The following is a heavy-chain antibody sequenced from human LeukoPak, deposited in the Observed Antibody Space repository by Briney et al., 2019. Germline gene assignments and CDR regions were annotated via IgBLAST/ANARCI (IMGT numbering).Heavy chain of an antibody. CDR3: ARVSTDDSRVDYYGIDV. CDR1: GYTFTGYY. CDR2: INPNSGGT. V-gene: IGHV1-2*02. J-gene: IGHJ6*02. D-gene: IGHD3-3*01. Sequence: ASVKVSCKASGYTFTGYYMHWVRQAPGQGLEWMGWINPNSGGTNYAQKFQGRVTMTRDTSISTAYMELSRLRSDDTAVYYCARVSTDDSRVDYYGIDVWGQGTTVTVSS.